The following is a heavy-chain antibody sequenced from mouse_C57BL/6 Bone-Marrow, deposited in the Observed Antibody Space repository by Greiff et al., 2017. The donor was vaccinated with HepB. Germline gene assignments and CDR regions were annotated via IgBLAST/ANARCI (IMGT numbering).Heavy chain of an antibody. CDR3: ARHSSGPYYAMDY. CDR2: IDPNSGGT. V-gene: IGHV1-72*01. CDR1: GYTFTSYW. Sequence: QVQLKQPGAELVKPGASVKLSCKASGYTFTSYWMHWVKQRPGRGLEWIGRIDPNSGGTKYNEKFKSKATLTVDKPSSTAYMQLSSLTSEDSAVYYCARHSSGPYYAMDYWGQGTSVTVSS. D-gene: IGHD3-2*02. J-gene: IGHJ4*01.